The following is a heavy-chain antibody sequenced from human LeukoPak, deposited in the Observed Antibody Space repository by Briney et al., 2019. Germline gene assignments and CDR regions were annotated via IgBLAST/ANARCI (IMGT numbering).Heavy chain of an antibody. V-gene: IGHV3-48*02. D-gene: IGHD2-15*01. CDR3: ARRVATALAFDY. CDR1: GFTFSSYS. Sequence: GGSLRLSCAASGFTFSSYSMKWVRQAPGKGLEWVSYISAGSSTIYYADSVKGRFTISRDNAKNSLYLQMNSLRDEDTAVYYCARRVATALAFDYWGQGTLVTVSS. J-gene: IGHJ4*02. CDR2: ISAGSSTI.